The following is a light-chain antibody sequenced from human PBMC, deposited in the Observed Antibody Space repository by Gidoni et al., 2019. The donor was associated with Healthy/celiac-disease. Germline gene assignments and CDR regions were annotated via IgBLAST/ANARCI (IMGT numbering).Light chain of an antibody. CDR2: DAS. Sequence: EIVLTQSPATLSLSPGERATLSCRASQSVSSYLAWYQQKPGQAPRLLIYDASNRATGIPARFSGSGSGTDFTLTISSLEPEDFAVYYCQQRSNWPPRMYTFXXXTKLEIK. V-gene: IGKV3-11*01. CDR3: QQRSNWPPRMYT. J-gene: IGKJ2*01. CDR1: QSVSSY.